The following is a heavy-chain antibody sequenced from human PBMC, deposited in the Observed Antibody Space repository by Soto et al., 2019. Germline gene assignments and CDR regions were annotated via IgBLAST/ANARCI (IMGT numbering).Heavy chain of an antibody. Sequence: GGSLRLSCAASGFTFSSYAMHWVRQAPGKGLEWVAVISYDGSNKYYADSVKGRFTISRDNSKNTLYLQMNSLRAEDTAVYYCARDRVGCSSTSCYVDVYYYYGMDVWGQGTTVTVSS. CDR2: ISYDGSNK. CDR1: GFTFSSYA. J-gene: IGHJ6*02. V-gene: IGHV3-30-3*01. CDR3: ARDRVGCSSTSCYVDVYYYYGMDV. D-gene: IGHD2-2*01.